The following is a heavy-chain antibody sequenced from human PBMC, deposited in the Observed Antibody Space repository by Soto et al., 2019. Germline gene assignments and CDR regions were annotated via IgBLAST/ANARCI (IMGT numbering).Heavy chain of an antibody. V-gene: IGHV3-30-3*01. CDR2: ISYDGSNK. Sequence: QVQLVESGGGVVQPGRSLRLSCAASGFTFSSYAMHWVRQAPGKGLEWVAVISYDGSNKYYADSVNGRFTISRDNSKNTLYLQMNSLRAEDTAVYYCARDPSYGGYAILPLYYYYGMDVWGQGTTVTVSS. J-gene: IGHJ6*02. D-gene: IGHD4-17*01. CDR3: ARDPSYGGYAILPLYYYYGMDV. CDR1: GFTFSSYA.